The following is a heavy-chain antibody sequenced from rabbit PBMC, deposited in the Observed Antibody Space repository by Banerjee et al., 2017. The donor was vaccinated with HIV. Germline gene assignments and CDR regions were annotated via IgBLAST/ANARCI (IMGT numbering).Heavy chain of an antibody. CDR2: IYGGGSGST. J-gene: IGHJ3*01. D-gene: IGHD2-1*01. CDR3: ARDMDHSYDDYGDYQGRLDL. V-gene: IGHV1S45*01. CDR1: GFSFTNTYY. Sequence: QEQLEESGGDLVKPEGSLTLTCTASGFSFTNTYYMCWVRQAPGKGLEWIACIYGGGSGSTYYANWAKGRFTISKTSSTTVTLQVTSLTAADTATYFCARDMDHSYDDYGDYQGRLDLWGQGTLVTVS.